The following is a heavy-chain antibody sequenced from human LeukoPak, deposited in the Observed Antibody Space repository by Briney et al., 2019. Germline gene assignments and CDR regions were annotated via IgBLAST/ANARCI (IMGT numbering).Heavy chain of an antibody. Sequence: PGGSLRLSCAASGFTFSDYEMDWVRQAPGKGLEWVSYISSSGNTIYYADSVKGRFTISRDNAKNSLYLQMNSLRAEDTAVYYCAKELTPDRSGSDAFDIWGQGTMVTVSS. D-gene: IGHD3-22*01. CDR2: ISSSGNTI. CDR3: AKELTPDRSGSDAFDI. J-gene: IGHJ3*02. CDR1: GFTFSDYE. V-gene: IGHV3-48*03.